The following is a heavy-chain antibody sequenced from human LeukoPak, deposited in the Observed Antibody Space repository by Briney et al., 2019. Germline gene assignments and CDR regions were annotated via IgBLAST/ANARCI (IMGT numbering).Heavy chain of an antibody. CDR1: GGSFSGCY. D-gene: IGHD2-21*01. CDR3: ARGRVMAY. CDR2: INHSGST. Sequence: SETLSLTCAVYGGSFSGCYWSWIRQPPGKGLEWIGEINHSGSTNYNPSLKSRVTISVDTSKNQFSLKLSSVTAADTAVYYCARGRVMAYWGQGILVTVSS. V-gene: IGHV4-34*01. J-gene: IGHJ4*02.